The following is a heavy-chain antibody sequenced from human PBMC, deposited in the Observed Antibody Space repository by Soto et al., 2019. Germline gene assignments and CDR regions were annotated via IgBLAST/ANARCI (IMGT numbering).Heavy chain of an antibody. J-gene: IGHJ4*02. Sequence: GESLKISCNGSGYSFTIYWISWVRQMPGKGLEWMGRIDPSDSYTNYSPSFQGHVTISADKSISTAYLQWSSLKASDTAMYYCARHIAAAAFYYFDYWGQGALVTVSS. CDR2: IDPSDSYT. V-gene: IGHV5-10-1*01. CDR3: ARHIAAAAFYYFDY. D-gene: IGHD6-13*01. CDR1: GYSFTIYW.